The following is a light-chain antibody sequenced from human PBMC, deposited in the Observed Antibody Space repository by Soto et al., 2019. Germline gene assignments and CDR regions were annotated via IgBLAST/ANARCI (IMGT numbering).Light chain of an antibody. CDR3: QQYDSYSWT. V-gene: IGKV1-5*01. J-gene: IGKJ1*01. CDR2: DVS. CDR1: QSVSNW. Sequence: DIQMTQSPSTLSASVGERDTITWRASQSVSNWLAWYQQKPGKAPKLLIYDVSSLESWVPSRVSGIVSGTEFSLNISSLQPDDFATYYCQQYDSYSWTFDQGTKVE.